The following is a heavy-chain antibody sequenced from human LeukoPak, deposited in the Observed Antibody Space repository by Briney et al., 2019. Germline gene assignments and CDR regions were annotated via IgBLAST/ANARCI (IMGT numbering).Heavy chain of an antibody. D-gene: IGHD5-24*01. CDR1: GFTFISYA. CDR3: AKAVHGYNFFWFDP. J-gene: IGHJ5*02. CDR2: ISGSGGST. Sequence: GGSLRLSCAASGFTFISYAMSWVRQAPGKGLKWVSAISGSGGSTYYADSVKGRFTISRDNSKNTLYLQMNSLRAEDTAVYYCAKAVHGYNFFWFDPWGQGTLVTVSS. V-gene: IGHV3-23*01.